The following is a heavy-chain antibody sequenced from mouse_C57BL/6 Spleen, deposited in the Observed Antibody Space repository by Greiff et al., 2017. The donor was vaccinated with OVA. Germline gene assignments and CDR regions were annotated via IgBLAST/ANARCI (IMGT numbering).Heavy chain of an antibody. Sequence: VKLVESGPELVKPGASVKISCKASGYTFTDYYINWVKQRPGQGLEWIGWIFPGSGSTYYNEKFKGKATLTVDKSSSTAYMLLSSLTSEDSAVYFCARLTAQAPYYAMDYWGQGTSVTVSS. V-gene: IGHV1-75*01. CDR3: ARLTAQAPYYAMDY. CDR2: IFPGSGST. D-gene: IGHD3-2*02. CDR1: GYTFTDYY. J-gene: IGHJ4*01.